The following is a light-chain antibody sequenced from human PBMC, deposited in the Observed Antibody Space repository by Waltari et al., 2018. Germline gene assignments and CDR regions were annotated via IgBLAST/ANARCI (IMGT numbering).Light chain of an antibody. CDR1: HRLLHSSGNTF. V-gene: IGKV2-28*01. Sequence: DIVMTQSPLSLSVTPGEPASISCRSSHRLLHSSGNTFLDWYLQKPGQSPQLLLYLVSNRASGVPDRFSGSGSGTDFTLKISRVEAEDVGVYFCMQARQTPWTFGQGTKVEIK. CDR3: MQARQTPWT. J-gene: IGKJ1*01. CDR2: LVS.